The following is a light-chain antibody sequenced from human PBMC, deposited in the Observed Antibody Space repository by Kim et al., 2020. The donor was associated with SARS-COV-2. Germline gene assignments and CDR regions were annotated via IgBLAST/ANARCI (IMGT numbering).Light chain of an antibody. V-gene: IGKV3-15*01. Sequence: SLSPGERATLTCRASQSIDTSLAWYQHRPGQAPRLLIYNGSTRATGIPARFSGSGSGAEFTLTISSLQSEDFAVYYCQQYYNWPCSFGQGTKLEIK. CDR1: QSIDTS. CDR2: NGS. CDR3: QQYYNWPCS. J-gene: IGKJ2*04.